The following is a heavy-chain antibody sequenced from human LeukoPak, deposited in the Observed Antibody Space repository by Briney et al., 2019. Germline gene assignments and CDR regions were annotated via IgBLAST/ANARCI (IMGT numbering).Heavy chain of an antibody. D-gene: IGHD4-17*01. Sequence: GASVKVSCKASGGTFSSYAISWVRQAPGQGLKWMGGIIPIFGTANYAQKFQGRVTITADESTSTAYMELSSLRSEDTAVYYCARAPNDYGDYYYYGMDVWGQGTTVTVSS. V-gene: IGHV1-69*13. J-gene: IGHJ6*02. CDR1: GGTFSSYA. CDR3: ARAPNDYGDYYYYGMDV. CDR2: IIPIFGTA.